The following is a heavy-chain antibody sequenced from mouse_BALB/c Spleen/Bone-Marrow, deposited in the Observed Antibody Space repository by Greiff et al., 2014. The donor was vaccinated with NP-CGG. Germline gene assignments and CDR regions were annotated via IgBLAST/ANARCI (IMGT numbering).Heavy chain of an antibody. Sequence: QVQLKESGAELARPGASVKMSCKASGYTFTSYTMHWVKQRPGQGLEWIGYINPSSGYTNYNQKFKDKATLTADKSSSTAYMQLSSLTSEDSAVYYCALAYWDIGGPFAYWGQGTLVTVSA. V-gene: IGHV1-4*01. CDR1: GYTFTSYT. CDR2: INPSSGYT. D-gene: IGHD4-1*01. J-gene: IGHJ3*01. CDR3: ALAYWDIGGPFAY.